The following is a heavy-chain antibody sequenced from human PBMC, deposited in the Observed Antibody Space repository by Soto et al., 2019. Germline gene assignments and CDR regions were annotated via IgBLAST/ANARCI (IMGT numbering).Heavy chain of an antibody. J-gene: IGHJ6*02. Sequence: ASVKVSCKASGYTFTSYAMHCVRRAPGQRLEWMGWINAGNGNTKYSQKFQGRVTITRDTSASTAYMELSSLRSEDPAVYDCARGLGRRSEVYYYYGMDVWGRGTTVTVSS. CDR2: INAGNGNT. V-gene: IGHV1-3*01. CDR1: GYTFTSYA. CDR3: ARGLGRRSEVYYYYGMDV.